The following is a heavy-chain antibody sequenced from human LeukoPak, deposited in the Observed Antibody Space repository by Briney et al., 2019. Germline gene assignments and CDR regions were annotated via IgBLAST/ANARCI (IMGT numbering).Heavy chain of an antibody. J-gene: IGHJ3*02. V-gene: IGHV4-59*01. CDR1: GGSISSYY. Sequence: SETLSLTCPVSGGSISSYYWSWIRQPPGKGLEWIGYIYYSGSTNYNPSLKSRVTISVDTSKNQFSLKLSSVTAADTAVYYCARAMVRGVIGAFDIWGQGTMVAVSS. CDR3: ARAMVRGVIGAFDI. D-gene: IGHD3-10*01. CDR2: IYYSGST.